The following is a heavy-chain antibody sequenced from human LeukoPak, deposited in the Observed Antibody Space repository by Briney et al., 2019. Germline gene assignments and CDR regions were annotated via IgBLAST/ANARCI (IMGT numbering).Heavy chain of an antibody. CDR2: IYYSGNT. J-gene: IGHJ4*02. CDR3: ARAAPCGAARRGCFDY. Sequence: KPSETLSLACTVSGGSVTSDSYYWSWIRQPPGKGLEWIGYIYYSGNTNYNPSLKSRVTISVDTSKNQFSLKLSAVTAADTAVYCCARAAPCGAARRGCFDYWGQGTLVTVSS. V-gene: IGHV4-61*01. CDR1: GGSVTSDSYY. D-gene: IGHD6-6*01.